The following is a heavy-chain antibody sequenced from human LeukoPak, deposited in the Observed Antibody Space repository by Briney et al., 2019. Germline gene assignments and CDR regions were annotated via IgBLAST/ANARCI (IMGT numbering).Heavy chain of an antibody. Sequence: SQTLSLTCTVSGGSISSGSYYWSWIRQPAGKGLEWIGRIYTSGSTNYNPSLKSRVTISVDTSKNQFSLKLSSVTAADTAVYYCARDSPGALNWFDPWGQGTLVTGSS. V-gene: IGHV4-61*02. CDR1: GGSISSGSYY. CDR2: IYTSGST. CDR3: ARDSPGALNWFDP. J-gene: IGHJ5*02. D-gene: IGHD1-26*01.